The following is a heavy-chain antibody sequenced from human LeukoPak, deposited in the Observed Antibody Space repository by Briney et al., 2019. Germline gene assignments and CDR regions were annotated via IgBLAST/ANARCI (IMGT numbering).Heavy chain of an antibody. CDR2: INPSGGST. J-gene: IGHJ6*03. CDR1: GYTFTSYY. V-gene: IGHV1-46*01. Sequence: ASVKVSCKASGYTFTSYYMHWVRQAPGQGLEWMGIINPSGGSTSYAQKFQGRVTITADKSTSTAYMELSSLRSEDTAVYYCATHDYGDYYYYYMDVWGKGTTVTVSS. CDR3: ATHDYGDYYYYYMDV. D-gene: IGHD4-17*01.